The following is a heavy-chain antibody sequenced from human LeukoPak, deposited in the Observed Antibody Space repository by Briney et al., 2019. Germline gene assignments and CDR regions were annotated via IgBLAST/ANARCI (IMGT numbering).Heavy chain of an antibody. CDR1: GGSFSGYY. CDR3: ARGALWYQRDPFDY. CDR2: INHSGST. Sequence: SETLSLTCAVYGGSFSGYYWSWIRLPPGKGLEWIGEINHSGSTNYNPSLKSRVTISVDTSKNQFSLKLSSVTAADTAVYYCARGALWYQRDPFDYWGQGTLVTVSS. J-gene: IGHJ4*02. V-gene: IGHV4-34*01. D-gene: IGHD2-2*01.